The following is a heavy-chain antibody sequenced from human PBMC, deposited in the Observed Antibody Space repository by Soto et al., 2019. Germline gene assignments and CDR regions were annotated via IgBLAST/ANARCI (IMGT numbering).Heavy chain of an antibody. J-gene: IGHJ1*01. V-gene: IGHV4-4*02. Sequence: SETLSLTCAVSGGSISSSNWWSWVRQPPGKGLEWMGEIYHSGSTNYNPSLKSRVTISVDKSKNQFSLKLSSVTAADTAVYYCARAGSRAAAGTPAESFQHWGQGTLVTVSS. CDR1: GGSISSSNW. CDR3: ARAGSRAAAGTPAESFQH. CDR2: IYHSGST. D-gene: IGHD6-13*01.